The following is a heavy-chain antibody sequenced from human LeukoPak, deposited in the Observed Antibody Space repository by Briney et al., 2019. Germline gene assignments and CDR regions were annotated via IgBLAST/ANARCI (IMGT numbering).Heavy chain of an antibody. CDR3: ARGLSNSRLQPTTRLDP. V-gene: IGHV1-8*01. Sequence: ASVRVSCKASGYTFIDYDIIWVRQANGQGPEWMGWMNPKSGNTGYEKNFQGRISLTSDTSLNTAYLEVRALRFEDTAIYYCARGLSNSRLQPTTRLDPWGQGTQVTVSP. J-gene: IGHJ5*02. CDR1: GYTFIDYD. D-gene: IGHD1-14*01. CDR2: MNPKSGNT.